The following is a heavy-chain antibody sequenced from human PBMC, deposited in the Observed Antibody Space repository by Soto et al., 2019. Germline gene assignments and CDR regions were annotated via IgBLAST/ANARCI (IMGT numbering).Heavy chain of an antibody. CDR1: GFSLITHGVA. CDR2: IYWDDDR. Sequence: QITLKESGPTLVKPTQTLTLTCTFSGFSLITHGVAVAWIRQPPGKALEWLALIYWDDDRRHSPALKRMLTTSKDTSKSQVVLTMTNLDPVDTATYYCAPRRETSDGTDLDYWGQGTLVTVSS. CDR3: APRRETSDGTDLDY. D-gene: IGHD3-10*01. J-gene: IGHJ4*02. V-gene: IGHV2-5*02.